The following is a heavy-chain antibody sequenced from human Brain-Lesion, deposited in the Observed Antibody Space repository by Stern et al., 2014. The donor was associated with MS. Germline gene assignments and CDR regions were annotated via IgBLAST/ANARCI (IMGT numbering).Heavy chain of an antibody. D-gene: IGHD5-18*01. CDR2: IIPIFGSP. J-gene: IGHJ5*02. V-gene: IGHV1-69*06. Sequence: VPLVQSGPEVKKPGASLQVSCKASGGTFGTYPITWVRQAPGHGLEWMGRIIPIFGSPNYAQKFQGRVTITADRSTTTVYMKLSSLKSDDAAVYYCAKDGPALVTNWFDPWGRGTLVTVSS. CDR3: AKDGPALVTNWFDP. CDR1: GGTFGTYP.